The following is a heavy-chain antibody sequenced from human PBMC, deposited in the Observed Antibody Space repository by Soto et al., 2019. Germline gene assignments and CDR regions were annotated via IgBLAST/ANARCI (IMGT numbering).Heavy chain of an antibody. CDR2: IYYSGST. D-gene: IGHD6-6*01. V-gene: IGHV4-61*01. Sequence: QVQLQESGPGLVKPSETLSLTCTVSGGSVSSGSYYWSWIRQPPGKGLEWIGYIYYSGSTNYNPSLKSRVTISVDTSKNQFALKLSSVTAADTAVYYWARGTSSEWDIAYEYYFDYWGQGTLVTVSS. J-gene: IGHJ4*02. CDR3: ARGTSSEWDIAYEYYFDY. CDR1: GGSVSSGSYY.